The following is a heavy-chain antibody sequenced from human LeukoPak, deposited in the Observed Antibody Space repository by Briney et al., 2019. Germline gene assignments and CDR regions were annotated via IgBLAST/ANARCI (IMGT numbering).Heavy chain of an antibody. Sequence: GASVKVSCKASGYTFCIYDINWVRQATGQGLEWMGWINPNTGNTGYAQKFQGRVTFTRDPSISTAYMELSSLTSEDTAVYYCGRVLGGGNSVHFDYWGQGALVTVSS. CDR3: GRVLGGGNSVHFDY. CDR2: INPNTGNT. V-gene: IGHV1-8*02. D-gene: IGHD4-23*01. J-gene: IGHJ4*02. CDR1: GYTFCIYD.